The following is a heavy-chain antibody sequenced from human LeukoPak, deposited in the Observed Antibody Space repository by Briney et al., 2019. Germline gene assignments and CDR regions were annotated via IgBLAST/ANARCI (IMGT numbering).Heavy chain of an antibody. CDR1: GYTFTGYY. V-gene: IGHV1-2*04. D-gene: IGHD3-10*01. J-gene: IGHJ4*02. Sequence: GASVKVSCKAPGYTFTGYYMHWVRQAPGQGLEWMGWINPNCGGTNYAQKFQGWVTMTRDTSISTAYMELSRLRSDDTAVYYCATSYGSGSFCLDYWGQGTLVTVSS. CDR2: INPNCGGT. CDR3: ATSYGSGSFCLDY.